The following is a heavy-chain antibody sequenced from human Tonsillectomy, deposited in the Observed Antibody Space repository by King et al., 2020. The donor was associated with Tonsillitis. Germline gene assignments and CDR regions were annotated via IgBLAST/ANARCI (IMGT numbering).Heavy chain of an antibody. CDR3: ARRHGGYFMFDF. V-gene: IGHV2-5*01. Sequence: TLKESGPTLVKPPQALTLTCTFSGFSLTITGVGVGWIRQPPGKALEWLALIYWNDDKRYSPSLKSRLTITKDTSKNQVVLTMTSMDPVDTATYYCARRHGGYFMFDFWGQGTPVTVSS. D-gene: IGHD5-12*01. CDR1: GFSLTITGVG. J-gene: IGHJ4*02. CDR2: IYWNDDK.